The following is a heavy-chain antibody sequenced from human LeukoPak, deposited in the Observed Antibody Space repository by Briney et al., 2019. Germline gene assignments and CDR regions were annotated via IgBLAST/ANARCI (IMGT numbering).Heavy chain of an antibody. J-gene: IGHJ5*02. V-gene: IGHV1-8*01. CDR1: GYTFTSYD. CDR2: MNPNSGNT. CDR3: ARGSSIAVAGRGWFDP. D-gene: IGHD6-19*01. Sequence: ASVKVSCKASGYTFTSYDINWVRQATGQGLEWMGWMNPNSGNTNYAQKFQGRVTMTRDTSISTAYMELSRLRSDDTAVYYCARGSSIAVAGRGWFDPWGQGTLVTVSS.